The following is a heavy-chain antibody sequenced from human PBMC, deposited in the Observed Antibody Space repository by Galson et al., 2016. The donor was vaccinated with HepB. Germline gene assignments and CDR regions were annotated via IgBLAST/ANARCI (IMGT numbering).Heavy chain of an antibody. J-gene: IGHJ4*02. D-gene: IGHD1-26*01. CDR2: ISFDGSNK. V-gene: IGHV3-30*18. CDR1: GFTFSFYG. Sequence: SLRLSCAASGFTFSFYGMHWVRQAPGKGLEWVALISFDGSNKYYADSVKDRFTVSRDNSRNTLYLQMNGLRVEDTALYYCAKELRVFRHPGVGHLDSWGQGTLFSVSS. CDR3: AKELRVFRHPGVGHLDS.